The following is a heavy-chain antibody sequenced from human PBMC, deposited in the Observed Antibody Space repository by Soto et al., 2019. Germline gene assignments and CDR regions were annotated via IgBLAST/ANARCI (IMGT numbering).Heavy chain of an antibody. Sequence: QVQLQESGPGLVKPSETLSLTCTVSGGSISGGGYYWSWIRQPPGKALEWIGYTYDSGSTYYNPSLKSRISISIDTSKNQFSLRLTSVTAADTAVYYCAREIIPLTTDWYFDLWGRGTLVTVSS. V-gene: IGHV4-30-4*01. CDR2: TYDSGST. CDR1: GGSISGGGYY. CDR3: AREIIPLTTDWYFDL. J-gene: IGHJ2*01. D-gene: IGHD4-17*01.